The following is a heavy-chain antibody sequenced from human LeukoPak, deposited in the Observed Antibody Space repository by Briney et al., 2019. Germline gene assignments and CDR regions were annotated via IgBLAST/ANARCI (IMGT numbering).Heavy chain of an antibody. CDR1: GYTFINYD. D-gene: IGHD3-22*01. Sequence: ASVKVSCKASGYTFINYDINWVRQATGQGLEWMGWMNPNSGNTGYAQKFQGRVTMTRNTSISTAYMELSSLRSEDTAVYYCARGTAYYYDSSGYFGFDYWGQGTLVTVSS. V-gene: IGHV1-8*02. CDR2: MNPNSGNT. CDR3: ARGTAYYYDSSGYFGFDY. J-gene: IGHJ4*02.